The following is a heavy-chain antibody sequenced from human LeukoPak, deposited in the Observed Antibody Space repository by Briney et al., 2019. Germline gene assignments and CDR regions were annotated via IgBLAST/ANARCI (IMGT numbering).Heavy chain of an antibody. V-gene: IGHV1-46*01. Sequence: ASVKVSCKASGYTFTGYYMHWVRQAPGQGLEWMGIINPSGGSTSYAQKFQGRVTMTRDTSTSTVYMELSSLRSEDTAVYYCARYSSGWYIDYWGQGTLVTVSS. J-gene: IGHJ4*02. D-gene: IGHD6-19*01. CDR1: GYTFTGYY. CDR2: INPSGGST. CDR3: ARYSSGWYIDY.